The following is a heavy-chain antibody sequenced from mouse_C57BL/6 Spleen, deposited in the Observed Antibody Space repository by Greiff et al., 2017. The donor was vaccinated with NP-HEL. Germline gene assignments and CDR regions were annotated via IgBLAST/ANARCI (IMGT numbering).Heavy chain of an antibody. CDR1: GYTFTSYW. D-gene: IGHD1-1*01. CDR3: ARVITTVVDY. J-gene: IGHJ2*01. CDR2: INPNNGST. V-gene: IGHV1-64*01. Sequence: QVQLQQPGAELVKPGASVKLSCKASGYTFTSYWMHWVKQRPGQGLEWIGKINPNNGSTNYNQKFKSKATLTVDKSSSTAYMQLSSLTSEDSAYYDGARVITTVVDYWGKGTTLTVSS.